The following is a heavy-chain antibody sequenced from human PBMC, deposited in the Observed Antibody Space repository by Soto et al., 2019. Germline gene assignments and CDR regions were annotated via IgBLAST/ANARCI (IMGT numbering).Heavy chain of an antibody. V-gene: IGHV3-30*18. D-gene: IGHD1-20*01. J-gene: IGHJ4*02. CDR1: GFTFSSYG. CDR3: AKGSNWNARHLDY. Sequence: GGSLRLSCAASGFTFSSYGMHWVRQAPGKGLEWVAVISYDGSNKYYADSVKGRFAISRDNSKNTLYLQMNSLRAEDTAVYYCAKGSNWNARHLDYWGQGTLVTVSS. CDR2: ISYDGSNK.